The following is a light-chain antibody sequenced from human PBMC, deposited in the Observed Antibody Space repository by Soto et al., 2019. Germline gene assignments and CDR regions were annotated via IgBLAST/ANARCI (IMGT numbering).Light chain of an antibody. CDR2: GAS. J-gene: IGKJ1*01. Sequence: EIVLTQSPGTLSLSPGERATLSCRASQSVSSSYLAWYQQKPGQAPRLLIYGASSRATGIPDRFSGSGSGTDFTLTISSVEPEDFAVYYCQQYGSSPRTFGQGTKVEI. CDR1: QSVSSSY. CDR3: QQYGSSPRT. V-gene: IGKV3-20*01.